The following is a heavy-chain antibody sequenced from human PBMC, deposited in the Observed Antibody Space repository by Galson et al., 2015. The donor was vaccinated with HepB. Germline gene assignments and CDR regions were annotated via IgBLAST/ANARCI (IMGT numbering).Heavy chain of an antibody. CDR1: GFTFSSYS. Sequence: SLRLSCAASGFTFSSYSMNWVRQAPGKGLEWVSSISSSSSYIYYADSVKGRFAISRDNAKNSLYLQMNSLRAEDTAVYYCARDWGCCSSTSCYSYYFDYWGQGTLVTVSS. J-gene: IGHJ4*02. CDR3: ARDWGCCSSTSCYSYYFDY. CDR2: ISSSSSYI. D-gene: IGHD2-2*01. V-gene: IGHV3-21*01.